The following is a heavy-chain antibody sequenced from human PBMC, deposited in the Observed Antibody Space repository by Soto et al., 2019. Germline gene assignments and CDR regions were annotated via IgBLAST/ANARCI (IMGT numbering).Heavy chain of an antibody. J-gene: IGHJ6*02. CDR1: GFTFSSHY. CDR2: ITSGGST. D-gene: IGHD2-2*01. Sequence: PGGSLRLSCAPSGFTFSSHYMSWVRQAPGKGLEWVSVITSGGSTYYADYVKGRFTISRDHSRNTLYLQMNSLRVEDTAVYYCAREVFCSSSSCQVRYGMDVWGQGTTVTVSS. V-gene: IGHV3-53*01. CDR3: AREVFCSSSSCQVRYGMDV.